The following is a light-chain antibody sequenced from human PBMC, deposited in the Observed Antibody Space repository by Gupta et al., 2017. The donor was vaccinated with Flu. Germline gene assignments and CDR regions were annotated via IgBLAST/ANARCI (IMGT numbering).Light chain of an antibody. CDR3: ATWYVILNGPV. V-gene: IGLV1-44*01. CDR1: NSNIGSNT. Sequence: QSLLTQPPSSSGTPGQRVTISCSGSNSNIGSNTLSWYQQLPGAAPKLLIQNDNQRPSGVPVRFSGTKAGTSASLTISGLQSEDEGDFYCATWYVILNGPVFGVGTRLTVL. CDR2: NDN. J-gene: IGLJ3*02.